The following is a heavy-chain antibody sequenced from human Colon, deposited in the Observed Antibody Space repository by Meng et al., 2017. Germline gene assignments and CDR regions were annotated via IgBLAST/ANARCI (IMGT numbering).Heavy chain of an antibody. Sequence: GESLKISCAASGFTFSDYFMSWVRQAPGKGLEWIAYISGHSNTIYYADSVRGRVSISRDNAKNSMYLQMYSLGAEDTAVYYCARDVRFSRVGLDVWGQGTMVTVSS. CDR3: ARDVRFSRVGLDV. V-gene: IGHV3-11*01. J-gene: IGHJ6*02. CDR2: ISGHSNTI. CDR1: GFTFSDYF. D-gene: IGHD3-10*02.